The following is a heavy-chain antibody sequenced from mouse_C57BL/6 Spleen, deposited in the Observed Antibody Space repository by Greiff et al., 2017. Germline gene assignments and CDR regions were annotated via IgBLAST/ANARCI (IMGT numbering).Heavy chain of an antibody. CDR3: ARQYYGSSYVYAMDY. D-gene: IGHD1-1*01. Sequence: VQLVESGAELARPGASVKLSCKASGYTFTNYGISWVKQRTGQGLEWIGEIYPRSGNTYYNEKFKGKATLTADKSSSTAYMELRSLTSEDSAVYFCARQYYGSSYVYAMDYWGQGTSVTVSS. J-gene: IGHJ4*01. CDR1: GYTFTNYG. V-gene: IGHV1-81*01. CDR2: IYPRSGNT.